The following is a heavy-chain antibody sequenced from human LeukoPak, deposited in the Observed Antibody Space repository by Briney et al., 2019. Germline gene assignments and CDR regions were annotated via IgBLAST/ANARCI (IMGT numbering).Heavy chain of an antibody. CDR1: GFTFSGYP. V-gene: IGHV3-30-3*01. CDR2: ISYDGSNK. CDR3: ARDADYYDSSGYYGY. Sequence: QAGGSLRLSCAASGFTFSGYPIHWVRQAPGKGLEWVAVISYDGSNKYYADSVKGRFTISRDNSKNTLYLQMNSLRAEDTAVYYCARDADYYDSSGYYGYWGQGTLVTVSS. J-gene: IGHJ4*02. D-gene: IGHD3-22*01.